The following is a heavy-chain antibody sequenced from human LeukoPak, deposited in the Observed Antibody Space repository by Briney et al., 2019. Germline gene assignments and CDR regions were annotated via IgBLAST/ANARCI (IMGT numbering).Heavy chain of an antibody. J-gene: IGHJ5*02. CDR1: GFTFSDSA. CDR2: VRSKPNNYAT. V-gene: IGHV3-73*01. CDR3: SRLGGGYYH. Sequence: GGSLNLSCAASGFTFSDSAIHWVRQAPGRGLEWVGRVRSKPNNYATAYVASVKGRFTISRDDSKNTAYLHMSSLKTEDTAVYYCSRLGGGYYHWGQGTLVIVSS. D-gene: IGHD2-21*01.